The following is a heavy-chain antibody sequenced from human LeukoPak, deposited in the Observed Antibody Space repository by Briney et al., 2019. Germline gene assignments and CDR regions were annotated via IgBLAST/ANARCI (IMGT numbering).Heavy chain of an antibody. V-gene: IGHV3-33*06. Sequence: GGSLRLSCAASGFTFSSYGMHWVRQAPGKGLEWVAVIWYDGSNKYYADSVKGRFTISRDNSKNTLYLQMNSLRAEDTAVYYCAKDFGSYLGALDIWGQGTMVTVSS. CDR2: IWYDGSNK. J-gene: IGHJ3*02. D-gene: IGHD1-26*01. CDR1: GFTFSSYG. CDR3: AKDFGSYLGALDI.